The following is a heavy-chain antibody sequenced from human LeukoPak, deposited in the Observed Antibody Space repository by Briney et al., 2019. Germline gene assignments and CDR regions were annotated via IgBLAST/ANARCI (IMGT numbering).Heavy chain of an antibody. CDR2: INPNGGGT. CDR1: GYTFTGYY. V-gene: IGHV1-2*02. J-gene: IGHJ5*02. Sequence: ASVKVSCKASGYTFTGYYMHWVRQAPGQGLEWMGWINPNGGGTNYAQKFQGRVTMTRDTSISTAYMELSGLRSDDTAVYYCARDRPPRGWFDPWGQGTLVTVSS. CDR3: ARDRPPRGWFDP.